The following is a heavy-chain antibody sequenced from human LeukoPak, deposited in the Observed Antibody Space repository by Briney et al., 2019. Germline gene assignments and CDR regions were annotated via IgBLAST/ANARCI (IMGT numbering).Heavy chain of an antibody. Sequence: GGSLRLSCAASGFTFSSYGMHWVRQAPGKGLEWVAFIRYDGSNKYYADSVKGRFTISRDNSKNTLYLQMNSLRAEDTAVYYCAKRSSSSSERNFDYWGQGTLVTVSS. CDR2: IRYDGSNK. CDR1: GFTFSSYG. V-gene: IGHV3-30*02. CDR3: AKRSSSSSERNFDY. D-gene: IGHD6-6*01. J-gene: IGHJ4*02.